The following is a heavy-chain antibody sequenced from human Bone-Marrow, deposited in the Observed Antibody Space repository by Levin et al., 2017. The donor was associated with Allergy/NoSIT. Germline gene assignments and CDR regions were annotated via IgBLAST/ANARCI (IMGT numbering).Heavy chain of an antibody. J-gene: IGHJ6*02. CDR2: IYYSGST. V-gene: IGHV4-39*01. D-gene: IGHD2-15*01. CDR1: GGSISSSSYY. Sequence: SETLSLTCTVSGGSISSSSYYWGWIRQPPGKGLEWIGSIYYSGSTYYNPSLKSRVTIPVDTSKNQFSLKLSSVTAADTAVYECAGQRVVVAANAYGMDVWGQGTTVTVSS. CDR3: AGQRVVVAANAYGMDV.